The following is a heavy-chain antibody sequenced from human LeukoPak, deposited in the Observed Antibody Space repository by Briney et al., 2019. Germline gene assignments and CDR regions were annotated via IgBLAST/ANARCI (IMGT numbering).Heavy chain of an antibody. D-gene: IGHD3-22*01. Sequence: ASVKVSCKASGYTFTGYYMHWVRQAPGQGLEWMGWINTNTGNPTYAQGFTGRFVFSLDTSVSTAYLQISSLKAEDTAVYYCARDMYYYDSSGYYRSFDYWGQGTLVTVSS. CDR2: INTNTGNP. CDR1: GYTFTGYY. CDR3: ARDMYYYDSSGYYRSFDY. V-gene: IGHV7-4-1*02. J-gene: IGHJ4*02.